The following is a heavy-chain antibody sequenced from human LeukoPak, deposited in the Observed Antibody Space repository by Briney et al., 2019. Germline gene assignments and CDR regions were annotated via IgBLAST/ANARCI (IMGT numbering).Heavy chain of an antibody. D-gene: IGHD6-19*01. J-gene: IGHJ5*02. CDR1: GFTFSSYA. V-gene: IGHV3-30*04. Sequence: GRSLRLSCAASGFTFSSYAMHWVRQAPGKGLEWVAVISYDGSNKYYADSVKGRFTISRDNSKNTLYLQMNSLRAEDTAVYYCARDAVTGYSSGWYKPFPFDPWGQGTLVTVSS. CDR2: ISYDGSNK. CDR3: ARDAVTGYSSGWYKPFPFDP.